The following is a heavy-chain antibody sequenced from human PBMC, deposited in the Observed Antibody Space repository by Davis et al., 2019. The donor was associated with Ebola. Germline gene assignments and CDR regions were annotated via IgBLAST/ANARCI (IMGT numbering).Heavy chain of an antibody. CDR3: ARDFDRVRE. Sequence: HTGGSLRLSCAASGFTFSNYWMHWVRQAPGKGLVWVSRINSDGSSATYADSVKGRFSVSRDNAKNTLYLQMNSLKAEDTAVYYCARDFDRVREWGQGTLVTVSS. CDR2: INSDGSSA. D-gene: IGHD3-22*01. V-gene: IGHV3-74*01. CDR1: GFTFSNYW. J-gene: IGHJ4*02.